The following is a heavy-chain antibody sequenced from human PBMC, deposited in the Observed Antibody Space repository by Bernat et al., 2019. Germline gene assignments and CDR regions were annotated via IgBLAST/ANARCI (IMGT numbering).Heavy chain of an antibody. Sequence: QLQLQESGPGLVKPSETLSLTCTVSGGSISSSSYYWGWIRQPPGKGLEWIGSIYYSGSTYYNPSLKSRVTISVDTSKNQLSLKLSSVTAADTAVYYCARSGVTSRYYYYYMDVWGKGTTVTVSS. V-gene: IGHV4-39*01. CDR3: ARSGVTSRYYYYYMDV. J-gene: IGHJ6*03. CDR2: IYYSGST. D-gene: IGHD4-23*01. CDR1: GGSISSSSYY.